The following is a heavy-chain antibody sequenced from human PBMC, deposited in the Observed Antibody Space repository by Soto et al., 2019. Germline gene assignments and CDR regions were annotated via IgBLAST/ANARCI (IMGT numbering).Heavy chain of an antibody. J-gene: IGHJ3*02. CDR1: GFTFSNYW. CDR2: IKQDGSEN. V-gene: IGHV3-7*04. CDR3: ARDSGPRGYDAFDI. Sequence: HPGGSLRLSCAASGFTFSNYWMTWVRQAPGKGLEWVANIKQDGSENFYVDSVKGRFTISRDNAKNSLYLQMNSLRAEDTAVYYCARDSGPRGYDAFDIWGQGTMVTVSS. D-gene: IGHD2-8*02.